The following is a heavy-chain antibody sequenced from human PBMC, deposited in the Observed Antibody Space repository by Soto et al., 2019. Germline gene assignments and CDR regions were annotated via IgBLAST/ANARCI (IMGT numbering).Heavy chain of an antibody. CDR3: THRRKDLGYGMAV. D-gene: IGHD3-16*01. CDR1: GFSLSTSGVA. V-gene: IGHV2-5*02. Sequence: QITLKESGPTLVKPTQTLTLTCTFSGFSLSTSGVAVGWIRQTPGKALEWLALIYWDDDKRYSPSLKSNLTITKDTSKNQVGLTITNMDPVDTATYYCTHRRKDLGYGMAVWGHGTTVTVSS. J-gene: IGHJ6*02. CDR2: IYWDDDK.